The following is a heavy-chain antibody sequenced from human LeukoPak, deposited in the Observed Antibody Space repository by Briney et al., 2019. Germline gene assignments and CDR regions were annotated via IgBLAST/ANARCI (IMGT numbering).Heavy chain of an antibody. CDR2: VYYSGSI. J-gene: IGHJ5*02. CDR1: GDSITSGAYY. CDR3: ARRDYAAWFDP. V-gene: IGHV4-39*07. Sequence: SETLSLTCSVSGDSITSGAYYWAWLRQPPGERLEWIGRVYYSGSIKYNPSLKGRVSISRDMSKNQFSLNLNSVNATDTAVYYCARRDYAAWFDPWGQGTLVTVSS. D-gene: IGHD4/OR15-4a*01.